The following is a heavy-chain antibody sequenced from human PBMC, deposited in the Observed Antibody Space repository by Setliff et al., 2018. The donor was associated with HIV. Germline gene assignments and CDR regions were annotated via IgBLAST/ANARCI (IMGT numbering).Heavy chain of an antibody. V-gene: IGHV3-48*03. J-gene: IGHJ5*02. CDR1: GFTFSSYW. CDR2: ITSSGSVK. CDR3: TAGHYGPNP. D-gene: IGHD3-10*01. Sequence: LRLSCAASGFTFSSYWMHWVRQVPGKGLEWISYITSSGSVKYYAPSVKGRFTISRDNAGKSLYLQMNSLKVEDTAVYYCTAGHYGPNPWGQGTPVTVSS.